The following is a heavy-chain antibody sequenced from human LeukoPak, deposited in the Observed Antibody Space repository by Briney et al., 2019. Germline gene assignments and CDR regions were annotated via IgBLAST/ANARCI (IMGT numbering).Heavy chain of an antibody. CDR3: ARDLGYTRVRRGHFDY. CDR1: GYSISSGYY. V-gene: IGHV4-38-2*02. D-gene: IGHD5-24*01. CDR2: INHSGST. Sequence: SETLSLTCTVSGYSISSGYYWGWIRQPPGKGLEWIGEINHSGSTNYNPSLKSRVTISVDTSKNQFSLKLSSVTAADTAVYYCARDLGYTRVRRGHFDYWGQGTLVTVSS. J-gene: IGHJ4*02.